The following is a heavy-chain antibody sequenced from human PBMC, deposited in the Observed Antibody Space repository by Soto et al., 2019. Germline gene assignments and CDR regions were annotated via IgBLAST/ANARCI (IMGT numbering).Heavy chain of an antibody. D-gene: IGHD5-18*01. Sequence: EVQLVESGGGLVQPGGSLRLSCAASGFTFSSYSMNWVRQAPGKGLEWVSYISSSSSTIYYADSVKGRFTISRDNAKNSLYLHMNSLRDEDTAVYYCARDSGYSYGPFDYWGQGTLVTVSS. CDR3: ARDSGYSYGPFDY. J-gene: IGHJ4*02. CDR1: GFTFSSYS. CDR2: ISSSSSTI. V-gene: IGHV3-48*02.